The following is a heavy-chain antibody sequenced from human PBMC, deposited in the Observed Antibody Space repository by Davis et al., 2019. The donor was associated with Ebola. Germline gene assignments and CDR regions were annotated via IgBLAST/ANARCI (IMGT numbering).Heavy chain of an antibody. CDR1: GYTFTSYD. D-gene: IGHD3-3*01. Sequence: ASVKVSCKASGYTFTSYDINWVRQATGQGLEWMGWMNPNSGNTGYAQKFQGRVTMTRNTSISTAYMELSSLRSEDTAVYYCARVPFLEWLLRDDYYCYGMDVWGQGTTVTVSS. V-gene: IGHV1-8*01. J-gene: IGHJ6*02. CDR2: MNPNSGNT. CDR3: ARVPFLEWLLRDDYYCYGMDV.